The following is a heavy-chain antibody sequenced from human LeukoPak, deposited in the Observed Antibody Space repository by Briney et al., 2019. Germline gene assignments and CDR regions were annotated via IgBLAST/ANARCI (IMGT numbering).Heavy chain of an antibody. V-gene: IGHV1-8*01. D-gene: IGHD2-15*01. CDR2: MNPNSGNT. CDR3: ATQPSGGYCSGGSRYADYYYYYGMDV. CDR1: GYTFTSYD. Sequence: ASVKVSCKASGYTFTSYDINWVRQATGQGLEWMGWMNPNSGNTGYAQKFQGRVTMTRNTSISTAYMELSSLRSEDTAVYYCATQPSGGYCSGGSRYADYYYYYGMDVWGQGTTVTVSS. J-gene: IGHJ6*02.